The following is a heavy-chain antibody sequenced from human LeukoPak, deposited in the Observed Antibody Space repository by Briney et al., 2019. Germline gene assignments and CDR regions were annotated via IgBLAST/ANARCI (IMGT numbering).Heavy chain of an antibody. J-gene: IGHJ4*02. V-gene: IGHV3-15*07. CDR2: IASKTDGGAT. CDR3: TTGIRGD. D-gene: IGHD3-10*01. CDR1: GLTVTNAW. Sequence: PGGSLRLSCSASGLTVTNAWMNWVRQAPGEGLDWVGRIASKTDGGATDYAAPVKGRFTISRDDSKNTLNLQMNSLKTEDTAVYYCTTGIRGDWGQGTLVTVFS.